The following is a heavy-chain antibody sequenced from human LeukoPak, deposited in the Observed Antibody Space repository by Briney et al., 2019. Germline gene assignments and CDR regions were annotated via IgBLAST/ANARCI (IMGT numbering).Heavy chain of an antibody. CDR2: ISYHGRNE. CDR3: AELGITMIGGV. D-gene: IGHD3-10*02. CDR1: GFTFSSYG. Sequence: GGSLRLSCAASGFTFSSYGMHWVRQAPGKGLEWVAVISYHGRNENYADSVKGRFTISRDNSKNTLDLQMNSLRAEDTAVYYCAELGITMIGGVWGKGTTVTISS. J-gene: IGHJ6*04. V-gene: IGHV3-30*18.